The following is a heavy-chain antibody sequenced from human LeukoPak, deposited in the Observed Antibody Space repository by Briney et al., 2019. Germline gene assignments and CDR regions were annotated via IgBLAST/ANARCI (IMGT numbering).Heavy chain of an antibody. Sequence: PSETLSLTCTVSGGSISSYYWSWIRQPPGKGLEWIGYIYTSGSTNYNPSLKSRVTISVDTSKNQFSLKLSSVTAADTAVYYCACIAAAGTPYYYYGMDVWGQGTTVAVSS. V-gene: IGHV4-4*09. CDR1: GGSISSYY. CDR3: ACIAAAGTPYYYYGMDV. J-gene: IGHJ6*02. CDR2: IYTSGST. D-gene: IGHD6-13*01.